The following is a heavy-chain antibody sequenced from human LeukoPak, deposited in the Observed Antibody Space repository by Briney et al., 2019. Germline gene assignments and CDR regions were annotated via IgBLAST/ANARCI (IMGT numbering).Heavy chain of an antibody. Sequence: PGRSLRLSCAASGFTFSSYGMHWVRQAPGKGLEWVAVIWYDGSNKYYADSVKGRFTISRDNSKNTLYLQMNSLRAEDTAVYYCAKAEKSTVFKIKTDYWGQGTLVTVSS. CDR3: AKAEKSTVFKIKTDY. CDR2: IWYDGSNK. CDR1: GFTFSSYG. D-gene: IGHD4-17*01. V-gene: IGHV3-33*06. J-gene: IGHJ4*02.